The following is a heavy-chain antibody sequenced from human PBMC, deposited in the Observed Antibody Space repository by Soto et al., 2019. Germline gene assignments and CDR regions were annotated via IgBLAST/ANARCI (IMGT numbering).Heavy chain of an antibody. CDR3: DGHGVGYFFMDV. D-gene: IGHD2-8*01. J-gene: IGHJ6*02. V-gene: IGHV1-58*02. Sequence: SVKVSCKASGFTFTSSAMQWVRQARGQRLEWIGWIVVGSGNTNYAQKFQERVTITRDMSTSTAYMELSSLRSEDTAVYYCDGHGVGYFFMDVWGQGTTVTVSS. CDR1: GFTFTSSA. CDR2: IVVGSGNT.